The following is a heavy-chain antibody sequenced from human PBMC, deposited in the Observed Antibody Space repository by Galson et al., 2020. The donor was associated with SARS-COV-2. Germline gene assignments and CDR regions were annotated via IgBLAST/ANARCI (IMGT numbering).Heavy chain of an antibody. CDR2: IYTRGNI. V-gene: IGHV4-4*07. CDR3: ASERGAGGINAFDI. CDR1: GVSISSYY. J-gene: IGHJ3*02. D-gene: IGHD3-16*01. Sequence: SETLSLTCTVSGVSISSYYWSWIRQPAGKGLEWIGRIYTRGNINYNPSLKSRVTMSIDASKNQFSLNLSSVTAADTAVYYCASERGAGGINAFDIWGQGTRVTVSS.